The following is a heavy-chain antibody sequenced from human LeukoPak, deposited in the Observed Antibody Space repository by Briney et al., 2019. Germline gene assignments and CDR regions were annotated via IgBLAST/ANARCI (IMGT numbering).Heavy chain of an antibody. CDR2: IIPIFGTA. D-gene: IGHD6-6*01. CDR1: GGTFSSYA. J-gene: IGHJ4*02. V-gene: IGHV1-69*05. CDR3: ARPRYSSSSGGLDY. Sequence: ASVKVPCKASGGTFSSYAISWVRQAPGQGLEWMGGIIPIFGTANYAQKFQGRVTITTDESTSTAYMELSSLRSEDTAVYYCARPRYSSSSGGLDYWGQGTLVTVSS.